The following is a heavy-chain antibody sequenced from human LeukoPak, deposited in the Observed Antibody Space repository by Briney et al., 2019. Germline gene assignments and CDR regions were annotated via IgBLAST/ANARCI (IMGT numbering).Heavy chain of an antibody. CDR2: IYYGGST. V-gene: IGHV4-59*01. CDR1: GGSISSYY. J-gene: IGHJ1*01. CDR3: ASVHNDSSGYYYAEYFQH. D-gene: IGHD3-22*01. Sequence: SETLSLTCTVSGGSISSYYWSWIRQPPGKGLEWIGYIYYGGSTNYNPSRKSRVTISVDTSKHQFSLKLSSVTAADTAVYYCASVHNDSSGYYYAEYFQHWGQGTLVTVSS.